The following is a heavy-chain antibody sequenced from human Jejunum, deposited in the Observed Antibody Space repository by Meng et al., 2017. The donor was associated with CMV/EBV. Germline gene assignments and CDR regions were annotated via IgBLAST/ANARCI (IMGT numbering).Heavy chain of an antibody. V-gene: IGHV4-30-4*08. D-gene: IGHD3-3*01. CDR1: GGSIGSGDYY. Sequence: QVRRQWTGRGLVTPSQPLSLTCSVSGGSIGSGDYYWGWIRQPPGKGLGWIGYIHDTGSTYYNPPLKSRVDISLGTSRNHFSLTLSSVTAEDTAVYFCARGSIFVSFDSWGQGTLVTVSS. CDR3: ARGSIFVSFDS. J-gene: IGHJ4*02. CDR2: IHDTGST.